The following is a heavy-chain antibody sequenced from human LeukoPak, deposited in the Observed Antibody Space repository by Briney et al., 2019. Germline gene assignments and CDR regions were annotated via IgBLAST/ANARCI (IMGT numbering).Heavy chain of an antibody. CDR1: GFTFSTYG. J-gene: IGHJ4*02. CDR3: AKLWGRIRVDF. Sequence: WGSLRLSCAASGFTFSTYGMHWVCQAPAKGLESVAFIRYDGSNNYYADSGKGRFTISRDNSKNTLYLQMNSLRTEDTAVYYCAKLWGRIRVDFWGQGTLVTVSS. D-gene: IGHD3-16*01. V-gene: IGHV3-30*02. CDR2: IRYDGSNN.